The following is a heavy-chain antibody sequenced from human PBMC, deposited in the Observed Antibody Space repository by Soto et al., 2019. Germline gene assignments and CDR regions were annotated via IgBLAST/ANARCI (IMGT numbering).Heavy chain of an antibody. J-gene: IGHJ4*02. V-gene: IGHV3-15*01. CDR3: VEGWNDF. D-gene: IGHD1-1*01. Sequence: EVQVVESGGDLVEPGGSLRLSCETSGFMFSSAWMSWVRQAPGKGLEWVARIKSKKDGGAKDYAAPVNARFSISRDDSKSTVYLQINSLRAEDTALYYCVEGWNDFWGQGTLVTVSS. CDR2: IKSKKDGGAK. CDR1: GFMFSSAW.